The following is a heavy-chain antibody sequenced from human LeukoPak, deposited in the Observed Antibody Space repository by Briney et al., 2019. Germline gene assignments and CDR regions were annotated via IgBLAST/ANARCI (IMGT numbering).Heavy chain of an antibody. CDR3: ARDRAAAARQPVDY. CDR1: GFTFSTYS. V-gene: IGHV3-48*01. D-gene: IGHD6-13*01. CDR2: ISSSSGTI. J-gene: IGHJ4*02. Sequence: PGGSLRLSCAASGFTFSTYSMNWVRQTPGKGLEWVSYISSSSGTIYYADSVKGRFTISRDNAKNSLYLQMNSLRAEDTAVYYCARDRAAAARQPVDYWGQGTLVTVSS.